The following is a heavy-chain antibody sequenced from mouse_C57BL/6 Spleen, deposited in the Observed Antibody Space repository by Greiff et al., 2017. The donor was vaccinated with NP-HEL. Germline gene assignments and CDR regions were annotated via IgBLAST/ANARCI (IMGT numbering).Heavy chain of an antibody. CDR2: IHPNSGST. Sequence: QVQLQQPGAELVKPGASVKLSCKASGYTFTSYWMHWVKQRPGQGLEWIGMIHPNSGSTNYNEKFKSKATLTVDKSSSTAYLQLSSLTSEDSAVYYCARSHYDYDEGYYFDYWGQGTTLTVSS. V-gene: IGHV1-64*01. J-gene: IGHJ2*01. CDR1: GYTFTSYW. D-gene: IGHD2-4*01. CDR3: ARSHYDYDEGYYFDY.